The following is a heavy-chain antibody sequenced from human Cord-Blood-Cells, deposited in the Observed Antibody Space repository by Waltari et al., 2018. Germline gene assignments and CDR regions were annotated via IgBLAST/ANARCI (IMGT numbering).Heavy chain of an antibody. Sequence: QVQLQQWGAGLLKPSETLSLTCAVYGGSFSGYYWSWIRQPPGKGLELIGEINHSGSTNYNPSLKSRVTTSVDTSKNQFSLKLSSVTAADTAVYYCARRSAAAVLGWFDPWGQGTLVTVSS. CDR1: GGSFSGYY. V-gene: IGHV4-34*01. J-gene: IGHJ5*02. CDR3: ARRSAAAVLGWFDP. CDR2: INHSGST. D-gene: IGHD6-13*01.